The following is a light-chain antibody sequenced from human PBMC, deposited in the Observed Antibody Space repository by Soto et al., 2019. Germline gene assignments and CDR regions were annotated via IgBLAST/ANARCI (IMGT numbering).Light chain of an antibody. V-gene: IGLV2-11*01. CDR3: SSYAGSYRNV. Sequence: QSALTQPRSVSGSPGQSVTISCTGTSSDVGGYNYVSWYQQHPGKAPKLMIYDVSKRPSGVPDRFSGSKSGNTASLTISGVQAEDEADYYCSSYAGSYRNVFGTGTKVTVL. CDR2: DVS. CDR1: SSDVGGYNY. J-gene: IGLJ1*01.